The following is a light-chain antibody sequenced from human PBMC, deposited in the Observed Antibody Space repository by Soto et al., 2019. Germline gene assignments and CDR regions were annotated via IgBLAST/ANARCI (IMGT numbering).Light chain of an antibody. J-gene: IGLJ3*02. CDR3: CSYAGAATFWV. CDR2: EDT. Sequence: QSALTQPASVSGSPGQSITISCTGTSNDVGNYNLVSWYQQHPGKAPKVIIYEDTKRPSGVSSRFSGSKSGNTASLTISGLQADDEADYHCCSYAGAATFWVFGGGTKLTVL. V-gene: IGLV2-23*02. CDR1: SNDVGNYNL.